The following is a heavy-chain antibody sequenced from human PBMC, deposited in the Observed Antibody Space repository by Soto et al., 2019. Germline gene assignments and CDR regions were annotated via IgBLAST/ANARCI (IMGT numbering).Heavy chain of an antibody. Sequence: QVQLVQSGAEVKKPGASVKVSCKASGYTFTSYDINWVRQATGQGRERMGWMNPNSGNTGYAQKFQRSVTMTRNTSISTADMELSSLRSEDTAVYYCARERANRLDPWGQGTLVTVSS. CDR3: ARERANRLDP. CDR2: MNPNSGNT. V-gene: IGHV1-8*01. J-gene: IGHJ5*02. CDR1: GYTFTSYD.